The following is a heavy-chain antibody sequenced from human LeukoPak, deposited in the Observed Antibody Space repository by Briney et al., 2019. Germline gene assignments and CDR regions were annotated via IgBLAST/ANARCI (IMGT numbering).Heavy chain of an antibody. J-gene: IGHJ6*02. D-gene: IGHD1-26*01. CDR1: GGSISTYY. CDR2: IHSGRT. CDR3: ARRPWGGMDV. V-gene: IGHV4-59*01. Sequence: PSETLSLTCTVSGGSISTYYWNWIRQPPGKGLEWVGYIHSGRTNYNPSLKSRVTISVDTSKNQFSLKLSSVTAADTAVYYCARRPWGGMDVWGQGTTVTVSS.